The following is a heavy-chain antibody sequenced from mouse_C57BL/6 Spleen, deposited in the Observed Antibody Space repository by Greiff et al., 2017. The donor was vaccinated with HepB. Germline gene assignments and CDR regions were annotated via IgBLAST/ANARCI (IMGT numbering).Heavy chain of an antibody. CDR1: GYTFTSYW. CDR2: IYPGSGST. CDR3: ARGDYDVTGYYFDY. D-gene: IGHD2-4*01. J-gene: IGHJ2*01. Sequence: VQLQQPGAELVKPGASVKMSCKASGYTFTSYWITWVKQRPGQGLEWIGDIYPGSGSTNYNEKFKSKATLTVDTSSSTAYMQLSSLTSEDSAVYYCARGDYDVTGYYFDYWGQGTTLTVSS. V-gene: IGHV1-55*01.